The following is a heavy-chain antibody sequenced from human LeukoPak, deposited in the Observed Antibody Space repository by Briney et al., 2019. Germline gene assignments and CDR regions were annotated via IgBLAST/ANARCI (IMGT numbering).Heavy chain of an antibody. CDR1: GGTFSSYT. CDR2: IIPILGIA. CDR3: ASDRSSAVDAFDI. D-gene: IGHD6-13*01. Sequence: SVKVSCKASGGTFSSYTISWVRQAPGQGLEWTGRIIPILGIANYAQKFQGRVTITADKSTSTAYMELSSLRSEDTAVYYCASDRSSAVDAFDIWGQGTMVTVSS. V-gene: IGHV1-69*02. J-gene: IGHJ3*02.